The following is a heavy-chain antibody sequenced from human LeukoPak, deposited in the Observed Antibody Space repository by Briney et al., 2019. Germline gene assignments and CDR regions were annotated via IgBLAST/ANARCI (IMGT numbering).Heavy chain of an antibody. V-gene: IGHV3-48*01. Sequence: GRSLRLSCAASGFTFSSYSMNWVRQAPGKGLEWVSYISSSSSTIYYADSVKGRFTISTDNAKNSLYLQMNRLRAEDTAVYYCAREARYYFDYWGQGTLVTVSS. CDR2: ISSSSSTI. CDR3: AREARYYFDY. CDR1: GFTFSSYS. J-gene: IGHJ4*02.